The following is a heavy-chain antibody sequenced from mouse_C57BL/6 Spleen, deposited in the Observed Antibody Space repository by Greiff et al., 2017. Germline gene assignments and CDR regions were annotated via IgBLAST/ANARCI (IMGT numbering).Heavy chain of an antibody. J-gene: IGHJ3*01. D-gene: IGHD1-1*02. CDR3: ARRDYGSEAY. CDR1: GYTFTSYG. CDR2: IYPRSGNT. Sequence: QVQLQQSGAELARPGASVKLSCKASGYTFTSYGISWVKQRTGQGLEWIGEIYPRSGNTYYNEKFKGKATLTADKSSSSAYMELRSLTSTDSAVYFCARRDYGSEAYWGQGTLVTVSA. V-gene: IGHV1-81*01.